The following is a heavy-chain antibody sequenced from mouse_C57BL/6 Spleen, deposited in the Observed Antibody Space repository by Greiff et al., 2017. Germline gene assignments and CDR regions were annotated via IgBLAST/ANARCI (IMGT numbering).Heavy chain of an antibody. D-gene: IGHD2-4*01. CDR3: ARGGDDYDGGPSFDY. V-gene: IGHV1-55*01. J-gene: IGHJ2*01. CDR1: GYTFTSYW. CDR2: IYPGSGST. Sequence: QVQLQQPGAELVKPGASVKMSCKASGYTFTSYWINWVKQRPGQGLEWIGDIYPGSGSTNYNEKFTSKATLTVDTSSSTAYMQLSSLTSEDSAVYYCARGGDDYDGGPSFDYWGQGTTLTVSS.